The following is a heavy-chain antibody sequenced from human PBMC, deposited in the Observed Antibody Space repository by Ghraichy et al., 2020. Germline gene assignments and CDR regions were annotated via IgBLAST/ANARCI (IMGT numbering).Heavy chain of an antibody. V-gene: IGHV3-23*01. D-gene: IGHD6-13*01. Sequence: ETLSLTCTASGFTFHSYAMSWVRQAPGKGLEWVSGIRGIGGNTYYADPVKGRFTISRDNPKNTLYLQMNSLRAEDTAVYFCARDRSWYSSTWYNDLWGQGTLVTVSS. CDR3: ARDRSWYSSTWYNDL. J-gene: IGHJ5*02. CDR1: GFTFHSYA. CDR2: IRGIGGNT.